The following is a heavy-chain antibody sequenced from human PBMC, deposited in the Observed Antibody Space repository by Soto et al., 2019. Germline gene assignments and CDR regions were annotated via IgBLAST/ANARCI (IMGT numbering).Heavy chain of an antibody. CDR2: ISLYNGNT. J-gene: IGHJ6*02. V-gene: IGHV1-18*01. CDR3: ARGYQLVLLRPDYYYGMDV. Sequence: QVQLVQSGAEVKKPGASVKVSCKASGYTFTSYGISWVRQAPGQGMEWMGWISLYNGNTNYAQKLQGRVTMTTDTSTSPAYMELRSLRSDDTAVYYCARGYQLVLLRPDYYYGMDVWGQGTTVTVSS. D-gene: IGHD2-2*01. CDR1: GYTFTSYG.